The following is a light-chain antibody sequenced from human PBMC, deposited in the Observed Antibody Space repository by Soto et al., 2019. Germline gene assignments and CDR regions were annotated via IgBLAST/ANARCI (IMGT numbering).Light chain of an antibody. CDR3: LQALQPPPT. CDR1: DSLLHSNGNND. J-gene: IGKJ1*01. CDR2: LGS. V-gene: IGKV2-28*01. Sequence: IVMTQSALSRRVTAGEAASISFRSNDSLLHSNGNNDFDWYLPKPGQSPPLLIYLGSNRASEVPDRFSGSGSGTDFTLKIRRVEAEDVGVYYCLQALQPPPTFGQGTKV.